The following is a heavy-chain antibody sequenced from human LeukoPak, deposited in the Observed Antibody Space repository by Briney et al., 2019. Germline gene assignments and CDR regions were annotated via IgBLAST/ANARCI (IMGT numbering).Heavy chain of an antibody. V-gene: IGHV5-51*01. Sequence: GESLKISCKGSGYTFTSYWIAWVRQMPGKGLEWMGMIYPGDSDTRYSPSFQGRVTISADKSISTAYLQWSSLKASDTAMYYCARYPVAGTQAHFDYWGQGTLVTVSS. D-gene: IGHD6-19*01. CDR2: IYPGDSDT. CDR1: GYTFTSYW. J-gene: IGHJ4*02. CDR3: ARYPVAGTQAHFDY.